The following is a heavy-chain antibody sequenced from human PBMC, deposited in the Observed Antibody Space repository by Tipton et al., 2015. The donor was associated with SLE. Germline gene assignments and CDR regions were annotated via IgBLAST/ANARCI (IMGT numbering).Heavy chain of an antibody. CDR1: GYSISSGYY. D-gene: IGHD3-9*01. CDR2: LYNSGT. V-gene: IGHV4-38-2*01. CDR3: ARPLRYFDWAPWL. J-gene: IGHJ4*02. Sequence: LRLSCAVSGYSISSGYYWGWIRQPPGKGLEWIGSLYNSGTYYNPSLKSRVSISGDTSKNQFALRLSSVTAADTAVYYCARPLRYFDWAPWLWGQGTLVTVSS.